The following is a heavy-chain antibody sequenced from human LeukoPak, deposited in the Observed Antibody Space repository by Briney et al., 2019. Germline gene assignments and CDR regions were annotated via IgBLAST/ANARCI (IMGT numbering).Heavy chain of an antibody. CDR1: GFIFSSYE. CDR2: ISSAGPSI. D-gene: IGHD6-19*01. J-gene: IGHJ3*02. Sequence: GGSLRLSCAASGFIFSSYEMNWVRQAPGKGLEWVSYISSAGPSIFYADSVEGRFTISRDNAKNSLYLQMNSLRAEDTAVYFCAREGIVVADDAFDIWGQGTMVTVSS. CDR3: AREGIVVADDAFDI. V-gene: IGHV3-48*03.